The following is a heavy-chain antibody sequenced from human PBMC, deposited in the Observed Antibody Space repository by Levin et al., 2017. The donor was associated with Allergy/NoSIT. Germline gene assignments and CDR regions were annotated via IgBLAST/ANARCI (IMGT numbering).Heavy chain of an antibody. V-gene: IGHV4-31*03. CDR2: VYYSGIT. J-gene: IGHJ4*02. CDR3: ARRSGSCYGTNCFAEHFDF. Sequence: SQTLSLTCTVSGGSISSEGYYWNWVRQNPGKGLEWIGYVYYSGITYYNPSLKNRVTMSVDTSKNQFSLELRSMTAADTAVYFCARRSGSCYGTNCFAEHFDFWGRGTLVTVSS. D-gene: IGHD2-2*01. CDR1: GGSISSEGYY.